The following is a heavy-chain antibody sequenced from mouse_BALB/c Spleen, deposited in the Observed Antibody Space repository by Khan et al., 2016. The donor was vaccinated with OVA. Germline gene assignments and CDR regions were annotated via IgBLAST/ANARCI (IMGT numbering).Heavy chain of an antibody. D-gene: IGHD2-3*01. Sequence: QIQLVQSGPELKKPGETVKISCKASGYTFTDYSMHWVKQAPGKGLKWMGWINTETGEPTYADDFKGRFAFSLETSANTASLQINNLKNADTATYFCTSYECGRYYFDYWGQGTTLTVSS. CDR2: INTETGEP. CDR1: GYTFTDYS. V-gene: IGHV9-2-1*01. CDR3: TSYECGRYYFDY. J-gene: IGHJ2*01.